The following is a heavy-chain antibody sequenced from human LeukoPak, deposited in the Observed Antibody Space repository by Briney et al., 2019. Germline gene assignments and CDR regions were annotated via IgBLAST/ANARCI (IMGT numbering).Heavy chain of an antibody. V-gene: IGHV4-59*08. D-gene: IGHD2-2*01. Sequence: PSETLCLTCTGSGGSMSSDSWGWIRQPPGKGPEWIGYIYFSGSTNFNPSLKSRVTMSIDTSKNQFSLNLRSVTAADTAVYYCARLRCSSITCYPGVFYYYMDVWGKGATVTVSS. J-gene: IGHJ6*03. CDR2: IYFSGST. CDR1: GGSMSSDS. CDR3: ARLRCSSITCYPGVFYYYMDV.